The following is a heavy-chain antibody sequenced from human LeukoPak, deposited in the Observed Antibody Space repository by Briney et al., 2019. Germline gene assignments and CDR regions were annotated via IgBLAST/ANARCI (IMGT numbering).Heavy chain of an antibody. Sequence: PGGSLRLSCAASRFSFSSYGMHWVRQAPGKGLEWVAYLQYDRTNVQYADSVRGRFTISRDNAKNSLYLQMNSLRAEDTAVYYCAREEGWSDGSGYYYYMDVWGKGTTVTISS. V-gene: IGHV3-30*02. CDR1: RFSFSSYG. CDR3: AREEGWSDGSGYYYYMDV. CDR2: LQYDRTNV. D-gene: IGHD2-15*01. J-gene: IGHJ6*03.